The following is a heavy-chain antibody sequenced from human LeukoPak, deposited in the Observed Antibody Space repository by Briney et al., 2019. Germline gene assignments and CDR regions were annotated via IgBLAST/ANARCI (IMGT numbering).Heavy chain of an antibody. Sequence: SETLSLTCTVSGGSISSGGYYWSWIRQHPGKGLEWIAYIYYSGSTYYNPSLKSRFTISVDTSKNQFSLKLSSVTAADTAVYYCAREDDSSGYYSSLDYWGQGTLVTVAS. D-gene: IGHD3-22*01. V-gene: IGHV4-31*03. CDR2: IYYSGST. CDR1: GGSISSGGYY. CDR3: AREDDSSGYYSSLDY. J-gene: IGHJ4*02.